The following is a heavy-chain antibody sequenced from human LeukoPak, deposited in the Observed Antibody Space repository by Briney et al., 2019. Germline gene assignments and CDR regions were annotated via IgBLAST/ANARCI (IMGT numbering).Heavy chain of an antibody. CDR1: RFTFSIYS. V-gene: IGHV3-21*01. Sequence: GGSLRLSCAASRFTFSIYSMNWVRQAPGKGLEWVSSISSSSDYIFYADSVKGRFTISRDNAKHSLYLQMNSLRAEDTAVYYCAKGGGYCSSTSCYEMVDAFDIWGQGTMVTVSS. D-gene: IGHD2-2*01. CDR2: ISSSSDYI. J-gene: IGHJ3*02. CDR3: AKGGGYCSSTSCYEMVDAFDI.